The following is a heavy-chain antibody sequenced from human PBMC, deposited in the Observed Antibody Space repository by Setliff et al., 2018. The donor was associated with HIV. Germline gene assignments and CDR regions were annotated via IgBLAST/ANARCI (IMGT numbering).Heavy chain of an antibody. D-gene: IGHD5-12*01. V-gene: IGHV3-48*03. Sequence: GGSLRLSCAASGFTFSSYEMNWIRQAPGKGLEWVSYISSNSLTIYYADSVKGRFSISRDNAKNSLSLQMNSLRAEDTAVYYCARVASGYDYGWLDPWGQGTLVTVSS. CDR3: ARVASGYDYGWLDP. CDR1: GFTFSSYE. J-gene: IGHJ5*02. CDR2: ISSNSLTI.